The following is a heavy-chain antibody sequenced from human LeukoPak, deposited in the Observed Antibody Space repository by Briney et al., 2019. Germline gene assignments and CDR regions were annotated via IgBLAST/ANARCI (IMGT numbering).Heavy chain of an antibody. CDR1: GFTFSSYA. J-gene: IGHJ4*02. Sequence: GGSLRLSCAASGFTFSSYAMSWVRQAPGKGLEWVSGVSGSGGTTYYADSVKGRFTISRDNSKNTLYLQMNSLRAEDTAIYYCANGYSGSYSFIDYWGQGTLVTVSS. CDR2: VSGSGGTT. D-gene: IGHD1-26*01. V-gene: IGHV3-23*01. CDR3: ANGYSGSYSFIDY.